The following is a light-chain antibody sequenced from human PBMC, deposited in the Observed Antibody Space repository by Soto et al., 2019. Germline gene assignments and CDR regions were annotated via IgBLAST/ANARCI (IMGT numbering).Light chain of an antibody. CDR3: SSYAGSKNV. CDR2: EVS. CDR1: SSDVGGYNY. Sequence: QSALTQPPSASGSPGQSVTISCTGTSSDVGGYNYVSWYQQHPGKAPKLMIYEVSKWPSGVPDRFSGSKSGNTASLTVSGLQAEDEADYYCSSYAGSKNVFGTGTKVTVL. V-gene: IGLV2-8*01. J-gene: IGLJ1*01.